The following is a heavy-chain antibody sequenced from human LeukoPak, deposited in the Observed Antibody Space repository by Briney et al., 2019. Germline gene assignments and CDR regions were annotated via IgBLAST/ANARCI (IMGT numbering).Heavy chain of an antibody. D-gene: IGHD3-22*01. V-gene: IGHV1-18*01. CDR2: ISAYNGNT. CDR3: ARVPPYYYDSRGYPFLGLNAFDI. J-gene: IGHJ3*02. CDR1: GYTFTNYG. Sequence: ASVKVSCKASGYTFTNYGISWVRQAPGQGLEWMGWISAYNGNTNNAQKFQGRVTMTTDTSTSTAYMELRSLRSDETAVYYCARVPPYYYDSRGYPFLGLNAFDIWGQGTMVTVSS.